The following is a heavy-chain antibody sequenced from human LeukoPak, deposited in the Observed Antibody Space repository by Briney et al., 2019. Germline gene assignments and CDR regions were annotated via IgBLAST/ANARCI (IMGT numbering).Heavy chain of an antibody. CDR1: GYTFTDYY. CDR2: INPNTGGT. V-gene: IGHV1-2*02. Sequence: ASVKVSCKASGYTFTDYYIHWVRQAPGQGLECMGWINPNTGGTNYAQKLQGRVTMTTDTATSTAYMELRSLRSDDTAVYYCARPPLTISSNYFDYWGQGPLVTVSS. J-gene: IGHJ4*02. D-gene: IGHD3-3*01. CDR3: ARPPLTISSNYFDY.